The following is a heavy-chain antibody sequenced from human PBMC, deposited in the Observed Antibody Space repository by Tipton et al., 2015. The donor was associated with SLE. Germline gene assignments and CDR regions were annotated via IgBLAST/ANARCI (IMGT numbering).Heavy chain of an antibody. CDR3: ARAEFSSNWYMYWHFDL. CDR2: IDHSGVT. J-gene: IGHJ2*01. D-gene: IGHD6-13*01. CDR1: GESSSGYY. V-gene: IGHV4-34*01. Sequence: TLSLTCAVNGESSSGYYWSWIRQPPGKGLEWIGDIDHSGVTHYNPSLKSRVTISRDTSGNHFSLNLNSVTATDTAVYYCARAEFSSNWYMYWHFDLWGRGTLVTVSS.